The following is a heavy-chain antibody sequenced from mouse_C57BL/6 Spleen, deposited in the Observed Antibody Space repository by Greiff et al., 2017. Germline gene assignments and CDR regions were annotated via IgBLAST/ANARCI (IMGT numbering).Heavy chain of an antibody. D-gene: IGHD2-2*01. Sequence: VPLQESGPELVKPGASVKISCKASGYAFSSSWMTWVKPRPGKGLEWIGRLYPGDGDTNYNGKFKGKATLTADKSASTAYMQLSSLTSEDSAVYFCAREGRYYGYDGDYYAMDYWGQGTSGTVSS. CDR3: AREGRYYGYDGDYYAMDY. J-gene: IGHJ4*01. CDR1: GYAFSSSW. CDR2: LYPGDGDT. V-gene: IGHV1-82*01.